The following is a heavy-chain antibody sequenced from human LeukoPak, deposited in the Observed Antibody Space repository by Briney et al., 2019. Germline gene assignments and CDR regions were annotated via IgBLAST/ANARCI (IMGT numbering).Heavy chain of an antibody. CDR2: IYWDDDK. CDR1: GFSLSSSGVG. D-gene: IGHD5-18*01. CDR3: AHRRLDTDFDP. J-gene: IGHJ5*02. Sequence: SGPTLVNPTQTLTLTCTFSGFSLSSSGVGVGWIRQPPGKALEWLALIYWDDDKRYSPSLQSRLTITKDTSKNQVVLTMTNMAPVDTATYYCAHRRLDTDFDPWGQGTLVTVSS. V-gene: IGHV2-5*02.